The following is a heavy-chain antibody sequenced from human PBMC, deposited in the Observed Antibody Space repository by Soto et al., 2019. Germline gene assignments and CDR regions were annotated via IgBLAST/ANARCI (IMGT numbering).Heavy chain of an antibody. CDR2: ISYDGSNK. D-gene: IGHD2-15*01. J-gene: IGHJ4*02. CDR3: ASDYRDY. V-gene: IGHV3-30-3*01. CDR1: GFTFSSYA. Sequence: QVQLVESGGGVVQPGRSLRLSCAASGFTFSSYAMHWVRQAPGKGLEWVAVISYDGSNKYYADSVKGRFTISRDNSKNTLYLQMNSLRAEDTAVYYCASDYRDYWGQGTLVTVFS.